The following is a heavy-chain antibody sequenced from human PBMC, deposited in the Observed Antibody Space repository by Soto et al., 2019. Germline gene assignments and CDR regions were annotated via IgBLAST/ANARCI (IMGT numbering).Heavy chain of an antibody. Sequence: GGSLRLSCAASGFTFSSYGMHWVRQAPGKGLEWVAVISYDGSNKYYADSVKGRFTISRDNSKNTLYLQMNSLRAEDTAVYYCAKDGDSSGYYSFAFDYWGQGTLVTVSS. J-gene: IGHJ4*02. CDR1: GFTFSSYG. V-gene: IGHV3-30*18. D-gene: IGHD3-22*01. CDR2: ISYDGSNK. CDR3: AKDGDSSGYYSFAFDY.